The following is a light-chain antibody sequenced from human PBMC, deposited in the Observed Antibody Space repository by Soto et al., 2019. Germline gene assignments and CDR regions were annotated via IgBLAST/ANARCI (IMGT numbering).Light chain of an antibody. CDR2: EAS. CDR1: QSVGTI. J-gene: IGKJ4*01. V-gene: IGKV3-11*01. Sequence: EIVLTQSPATLSLSPGERATLSCRASQSVGTILAWYQQKPGQGPRLLIYEASNRDAGIPARFSGSGSGTDFTLAISSLEPEDFAVYYCQQRADWPLTFGGGTKVEIK. CDR3: QQRADWPLT.